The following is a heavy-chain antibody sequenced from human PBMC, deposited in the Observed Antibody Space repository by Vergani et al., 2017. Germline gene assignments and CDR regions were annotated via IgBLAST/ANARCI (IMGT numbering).Heavy chain of an antibody. D-gene: IGHD4-17*01. CDR1: GGTFSSYA. V-gene: IGHV1-69*06. CDR3: ARDGRVTTKNWFDP. CDR2: IIPIFGTA. J-gene: IGHJ5*02. Sequence: QVQLVQSGAEVKKPGSSVKVSCKASGGTFSSYAISWVRQAPGQGLEWMGGIIPIFGTATYAQKFQGRVTITADKSTSTAYMELSSLRSEDTAVYYCARDGRVTTKNWFDPWGQGTLVTVSS.